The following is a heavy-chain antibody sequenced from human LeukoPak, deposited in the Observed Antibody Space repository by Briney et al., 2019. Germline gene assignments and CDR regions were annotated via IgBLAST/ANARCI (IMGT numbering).Heavy chain of an antibody. J-gene: IGHJ4*02. D-gene: IGHD3-16*02. V-gene: IGHV3-7*04. CDR3: ARGDTQSKYRQFDS. CDR1: GFTLSSYW. Sequence: PGGSLRLSCGASGFTLSSYWMSWVRQAPGKGLEWVANIKQDGSEKDYVDSVKGRFTISRDNAKNSLYLQMNSLRAEDTGVYYCARGDTQSKYRQFDSWGQGSLVIVSS. CDR2: IKQDGSEK.